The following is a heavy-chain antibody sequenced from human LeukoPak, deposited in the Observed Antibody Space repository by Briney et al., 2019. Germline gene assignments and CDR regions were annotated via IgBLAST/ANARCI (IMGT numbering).Heavy chain of an antibody. CDR3: ASTVTRYYYYYYMDV. J-gene: IGHJ6*03. CDR2: IYCSGST. D-gene: IGHD4-17*01. V-gene: IGHV4-59*08. CDR1: GGSISSYY. Sequence: SETLSLTCTVSGGSISSYYWSWIRQPPGKGLEWIGYIYCSGSTNYNPSLKSRVTISVDTSKNQFSLKLSSVTAADTAVYYCASTVTRYYYYYYMDVWGKGTTVTVSS.